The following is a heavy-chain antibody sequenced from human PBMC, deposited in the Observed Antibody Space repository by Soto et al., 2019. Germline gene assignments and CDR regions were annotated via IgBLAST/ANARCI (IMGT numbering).Heavy chain of an antibody. Sequence: VASVKVSCKASGYTFTGYYMHWVRQAPGQGLEWMGWINPNSGGTNYAQKFQGWVTMTRDTSISTAYMELSRLRSDDTAVYYCARGGNSQGGRDYYYRMDVWFQGTTVTVSS. D-gene: IGHD3-10*01. CDR2: INPNSGGT. CDR3: ARGGNSQGGRDYYYRMDV. J-gene: IGHJ6*02. CDR1: GYTFTGYY. V-gene: IGHV1-2*04.